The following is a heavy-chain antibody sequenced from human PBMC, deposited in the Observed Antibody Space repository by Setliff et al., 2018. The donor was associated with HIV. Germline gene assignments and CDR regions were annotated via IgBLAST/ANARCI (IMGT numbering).Heavy chain of an antibody. V-gene: IGHV4-59*02. Sequence: PSETLSLTCTVSGDSVSRYYWSWIRQSPGKGLEWIGYASYSGNANYNPSLKSRVTISVDTTKNQFSLKLTSMTAADTAIYYCARDYSTLGRSDDAFDMWGPGTMVT. D-gene: IGHD3-3*01. CDR2: ASYSGNA. CDR3: ARDYSTLGRSDDAFDM. CDR1: GDSVSRYY. J-gene: IGHJ3*02.